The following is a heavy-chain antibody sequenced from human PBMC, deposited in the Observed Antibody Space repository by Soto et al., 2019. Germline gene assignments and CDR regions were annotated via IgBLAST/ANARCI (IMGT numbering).Heavy chain of an antibody. V-gene: IGHV3-23*01. CDR1: GFTFSNNA. CDR3: AQDPTYRATCCDAMDV. CDR2: ISGGGACT. D-gene: IGHD2-2*01. Sequence: PGGSLRLSCAASGFTFSNNAMFWVRQAPGKGLEWVSSISGGGACTYYADSVKGRFSMSRDTYKHTLFLQMDSLRVEDTALYYCAQDPTYRATCCDAMDVWGQGAKVTVSS. J-gene: IGHJ6*02.